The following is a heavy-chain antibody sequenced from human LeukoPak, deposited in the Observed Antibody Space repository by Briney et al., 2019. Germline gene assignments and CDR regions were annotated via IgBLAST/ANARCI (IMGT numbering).Heavy chain of an antibody. Sequence: PVKVSCKASGGTFISYAISWVRQAPGQGLEWMGGIIPIFGTANYAQKFQGRVTITADESTSTAYMELSSLRSEDTAVYYCARDRGATGDYWGQGTLVTVSS. CDR3: ARDRGATGDY. D-gene: IGHD1-26*01. CDR1: GGTFISYA. CDR2: IIPIFGTA. V-gene: IGHV1-69*13. J-gene: IGHJ4*02.